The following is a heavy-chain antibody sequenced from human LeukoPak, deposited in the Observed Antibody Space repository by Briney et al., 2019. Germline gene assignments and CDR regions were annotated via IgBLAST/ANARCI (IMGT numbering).Heavy chain of an antibody. V-gene: IGHV3-48*02. J-gene: IGHJ4*02. Sequence: GGSLRLSCAASGFTFSSYSMNWVRQAPGKGLEWVSYISSSSSTIYYADSVKGRFTISRDNAKNSLYLQVNSLRDEDTAVYYCARGPGITIFGVVIRPYYFDYWGQGTLVTVSS. CDR2: ISSSSSTI. CDR3: ARGPGITIFGVVIRPYYFDY. CDR1: GFTFSSYS. D-gene: IGHD3-3*01.